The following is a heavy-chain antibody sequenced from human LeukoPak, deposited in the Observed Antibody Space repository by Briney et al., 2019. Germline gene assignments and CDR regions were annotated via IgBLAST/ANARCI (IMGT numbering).Heavy chain of an antibody. V-gene: IGHV3-23*01. CDR1: GFTFSSYA. CDR2: ISGSGGST. D-gene: IGHD3-10*01. Sequence: PGGSLRLSCAASGFTFSSYAMSWVRQAPGKGLEWVSAISGSGGSTYYADSVKGRFTISRDNAKNSLYLQMNSLRAEDTAVYYCARDPLILGFLQDYYYYYYMDVWGKGTTVTVSS. CDR3: ARDPLILGFLQDYYYYYYMDV. J-gene: IGHJ6*03.